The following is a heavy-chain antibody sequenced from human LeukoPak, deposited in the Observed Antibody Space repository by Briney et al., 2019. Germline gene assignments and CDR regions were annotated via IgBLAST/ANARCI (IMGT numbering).Heavy chain of an antibody. D-gene: IGHD5-12*01. J-gene: IGHJ5*02. Sequence: SETLSLTCTVSGGSINSIHYYWSWIRQPPGKGLEWIGYMYYSGNTNYNPSLKSRVTISVDTSKNQFSLKLSSVTAADTAVYYCARDGYPTGWFDPWGQGTLVTVSS. CDR1: GGSINSIHYY. CDR3: ARDGYPTGWFDP. CDR2: MYYSGNT. V-gene: IGHV4-61*01.